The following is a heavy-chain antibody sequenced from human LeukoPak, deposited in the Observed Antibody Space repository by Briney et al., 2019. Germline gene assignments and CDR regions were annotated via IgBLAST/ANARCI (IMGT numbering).Heavy chain of an antibody. J-gene: IGHJ4*02. CDR2: ISGSGGST. D-gene: IGHD3-10*01. CDR1: GFTFSSYA. Sequence: GGSLRLSCAASGFTFSSYAMSWVRQAPGKGLEWVSAISGSGGSTYYADSVKGRFTISRDNSKNTLYLQMNSLRAEDTAVYYCAKNGVRGVILYDYFDYWGQGTLVTVSS. V-gene: IGHV3-23*01. CDR3: AKNGVRGVILYDYFDY.